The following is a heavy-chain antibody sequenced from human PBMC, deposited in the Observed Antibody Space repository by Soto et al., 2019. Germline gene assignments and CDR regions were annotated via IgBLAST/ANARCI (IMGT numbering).Heavy chain of an antibody. V-gene: IGHV3-23*01. J-gene: IGHJ4*02. CDR2: ISGSGGNT. CDR1: GFTFGTYA. D-gene: IGHD6-19*01. CDR3: VKTPVRAGTWPYYFDY. Sequence: PGGSLRLSCAASGFTFGTYAMGWVRQVPGKGLEWVSSISGSGGNTYYADSVRGRLTISRGNSKDTVYLQMNSLRAEDTAVYYCVKTPVRAGTWPYYFDYWGQGALVTVSS.